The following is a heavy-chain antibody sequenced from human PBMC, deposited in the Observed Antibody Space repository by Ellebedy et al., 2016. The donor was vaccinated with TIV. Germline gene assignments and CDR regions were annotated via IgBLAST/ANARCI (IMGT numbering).Heavy chain of an antibody. V-gene: IGHV5-51*01. D-gene: IGHD1-26*01. J-gene: IGHJ6*02. CDR1: GYMFSTYW. CDR2: IDPGDSDA. Sequence: GESLKISCEGSGYMFSTYWIAWVRQMPGKGLEWMGIIDPGDSDARYNPSFEGQVTISADKSVTTAYLRLSSLKTSDTATYYCARHSHYLFYFNGMDVWGQGTTVTVSS. CDR3: ARHSHYLFYFNGMDV.